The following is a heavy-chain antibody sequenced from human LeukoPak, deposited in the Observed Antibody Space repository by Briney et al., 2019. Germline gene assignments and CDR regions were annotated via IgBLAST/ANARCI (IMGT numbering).Heavy chain of an antibody. Sequence: ASVKVSCKASGYTFTSYYMHWVRQAPGQGLEWLGVINPGGGSTSYAQKFQGRVTMTRDTSTSTVYMEVSSLRSEDTAVYYCARDRQDDHYGMDVWGQGTTVTVSS. J-gene: IGHJ6*02. V-gene: IGHV1-46*01. CDR3: ARDRQDDHYGMDV. CDR2: INPGGGST. D-gene: IGHD1-1*01. CDR1: GYTFTSYY.